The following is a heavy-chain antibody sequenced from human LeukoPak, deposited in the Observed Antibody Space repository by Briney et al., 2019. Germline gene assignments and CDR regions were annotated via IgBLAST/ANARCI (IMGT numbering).Heavy chain of an antibody. V-gene: IGHV4-59*01. D-gene: IGHD3-10*01. CDR3: ARGGFGELHPFDY. Sequence: SETLSLTCTVSGGSISSYYWSWIRQPPRKGLEWIGYIYYSGSTNYNPSLKSRVTISVDTSKNQFSLKLSSVTAADTAVYYCARGGFGELHPFDYWGQGTLVTVSS. J-gene: IGHJ4*02. CDR1: GGSISSYY. CDR2: IYYSGST.